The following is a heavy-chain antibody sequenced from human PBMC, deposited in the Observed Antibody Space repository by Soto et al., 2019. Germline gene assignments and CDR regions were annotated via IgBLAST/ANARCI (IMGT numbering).Heavy chain of an antibody. CDR2: MAFDGSNK. CDR1: GFAFNNYS. CDR3: ARDRVPYVYFYYGMDV. V-gene: IGHV3-30-3*01. D-gene: IGHD3-10*02. J-gene: IGHJ6*02. Sequence: QVQLVESGGGVVRPGWSLRLSCAASGFAFNNYSMHWVRQAPGKGLEWVAIMAFDGSNKYTADSVKGRFTISRDNSKNILYLQMSSLRPEDTAVYFCARDRVPYVYFYYGMDVWGQGTTVIVSS.